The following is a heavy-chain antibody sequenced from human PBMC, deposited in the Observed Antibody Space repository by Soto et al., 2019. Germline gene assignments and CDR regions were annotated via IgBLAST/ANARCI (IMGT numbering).Heavy chain of an antibody. CDR1: GFTFSSYE. CDR3: ARDGGFGELLYNDY. D-gene: IGHD3-10*01. Sequence: EVQLVESGAGLVQPGGSLRLSGAASGFTFSSYEMNWVRKAPGKGLEWVSYISSSGSTIYYADSVKGRFTISRDNAKNSLYLQMNSLRAEDTAVYYCARDGGFGELLYNDYWGQGTLVTVSS. V-gene: IGHV3-48*03. J-gene: IGHJ4*02. CDR2: ISSSGSTI.